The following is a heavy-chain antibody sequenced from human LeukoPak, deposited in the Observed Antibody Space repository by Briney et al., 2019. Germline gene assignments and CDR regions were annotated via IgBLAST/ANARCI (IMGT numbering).Heavy chain of an antibody. CDR2: MNPNSGNT. J-gene: IGHJ4*02. D-gene: IGHD6-6*01. V-gene: IGHV1-8*01. Sequence: ASVKVSCKASGYTFTSYDINWVRQATGQGLEWMGWMNPNSGNTGYAQKFQGRVTMTRNTSISTAYMELSSLRSEDTAVYYCARGSWQLAEEVYWGQGTLVTVSS. CDR1: GYTFTSYD. CDR3: ARGSWQLAEEVY.